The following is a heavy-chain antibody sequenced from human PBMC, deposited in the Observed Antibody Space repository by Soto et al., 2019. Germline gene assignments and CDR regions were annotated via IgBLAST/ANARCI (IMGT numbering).Heavy chain of an antibody. J-gene: IGHJ4*02. CDR2: VYPRDSDT. V-gene: IGHV5-51*01. CDR3: ARPPLPGYSIHFNS. D-gene: IGHD2-15*01. Sequence: LKISCKASGYIFIDYWIGWVRQMPGKGLEWMGIVYPRDSDTRYSPSFQGQVTISADRSTGTAFLQWRSLKASDTALYYCARPPLPGYSIHFNSWGQGTLVTVSS. CDR1: GYIFIDYW.